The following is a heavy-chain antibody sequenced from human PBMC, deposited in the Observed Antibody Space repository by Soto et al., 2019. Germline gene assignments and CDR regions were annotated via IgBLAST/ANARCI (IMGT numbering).Heavy chain of an antibody. Sequence: SETLSLTCGVSVYSIISGYCCGCIRQPPGKGLEWIGSINHSGNTYYNPSLKSRVTISVDTSKNQVSLKLSSVTAADTAVYYCARSGDDYGSYIDYWVQGTLVTVSS. CDR3: ARSGDDYGSYIDY. CDR1: VYSIISGYC. D-gene: IGHD4-17*01. J-gene: IGHJ4*02. V-gene: IGHV4-38-2*01. CDR2: INHSGNT.